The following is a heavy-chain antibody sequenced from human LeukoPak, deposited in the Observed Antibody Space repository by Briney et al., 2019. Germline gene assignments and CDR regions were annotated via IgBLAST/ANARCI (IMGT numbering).Heavy chain of an antibody. V-gene: IGHV4-39*01. Sequence: HSETLPLTCTVSGGSISSSSSYWGWIRPPPGKGLEWIGSIYYSGTTYYNPSLKSRVTISMGPSKNQFSLKLSSVTAADPAVYYCARPAISGSSGVDYWGQGTLFTVSS. J-gene: IGHJ4*02. CDR1: GGSISSSSSY. CDR2: IYYSGTT. CDR3: ARPAISGSSGVDY. D-gene: IGHD6-19*01.